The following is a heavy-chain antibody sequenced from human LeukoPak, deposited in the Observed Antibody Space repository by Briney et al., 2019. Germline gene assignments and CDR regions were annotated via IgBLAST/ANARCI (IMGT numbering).Heavy chain of an antibody. CDR3: ARGYYYDSSGYYTGVDY. J-gene: IGHJ4*02. D-gene: IGHD3-22*01. Sequence: ASVKVSCKVSGYTLTELSMHWVRQAPGKGLEWMGGLDPEDGETMYSQKFQGRLTMTEDTSTVTAYMELSSLRSEDTAVYYCARGYYYDSSGYYTGVDYWGQGTLVTVSS. V-gene: IGHV1-24*01. CDR2: LDPEDGET. CDR1: GYTLTELS.